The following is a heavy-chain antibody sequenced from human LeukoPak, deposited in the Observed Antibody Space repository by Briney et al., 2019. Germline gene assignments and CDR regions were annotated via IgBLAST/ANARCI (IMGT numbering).Heavy chain of an antibody. CDR3: ASGPPFRDY. Sequence: PGGSLRLSCAASGFTFSSYWMGWVRQAPGKGLGWVANIKQDGSEKYYVDSVKGRFNIFRDTAKTSLYLQVNSLRAEGTAVYYFASGPPFRDYWGQGTLVTVPS. J-gene: IGHJ4*02. CDR1: GFTFSSYW. D-gene: IGHD3-16*01. V-gene: IGHV3-7*01. CDR2: IKQDGSEK.